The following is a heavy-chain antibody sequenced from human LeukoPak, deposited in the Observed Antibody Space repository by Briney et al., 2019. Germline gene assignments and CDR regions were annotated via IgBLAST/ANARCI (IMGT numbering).Heavy chain of an antibody. J-gene: IGHJ4*02. D-gene: IGHD6-13*01. CDR3: ARDLGGFSAAGTGLDY. CDR1: GYTFTGYY. Sequence: GASVKVSCKASGYTFTGYYMHWVRQAPGQGLEWMGWINPNSGGTNYAQKFQGRVTTTRDTSISTAYMELSRLRSDDTAVYYCARDLGGFSAAGTGLDYWGQGTLVTVSS. V-gene: IGHV1-2*02. CDR2: INPNSGGT.